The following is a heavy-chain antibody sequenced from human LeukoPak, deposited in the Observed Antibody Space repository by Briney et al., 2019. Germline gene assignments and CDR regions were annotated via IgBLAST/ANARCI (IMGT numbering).Heavy chain of an antibody. CDR3: ARGRAMGAVDY. CDR1: GGSISSGGYS. V-gene: IGHV4-30-2*01. Sequence: PSQTLSLTCAVSGGSISSGGYSWSWIRQPPGKGLEWIGYIYHSGSTYYNPSLKSRVTISVDRSKNQFSLKLSSVTAADTAVYYCARGRAMGAVDYWGQGTLVTVSS. J-gene: IGHJ4*02. D-gene: IGHD5-18*01. CDR2: IYHSGST.